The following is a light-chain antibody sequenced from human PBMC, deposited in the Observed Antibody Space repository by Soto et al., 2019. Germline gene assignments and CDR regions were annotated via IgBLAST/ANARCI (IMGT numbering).Light chain of an antibody. Sequence: DIQMTQSNSTLSASVGDRVTITWLASQSVCRWLAWYQHKPGKAPKLLIYQASTWESGVPSRFSGSGPGTEFTLTISNLQPDDFATYYCQHYNAAFGQGTRLEIK. V-gene: IGKV1-5*03. CDR2: QAS. CDR3: QHYNAA. J-gene: IGKJ5*01. CDR1: QSVCRW.